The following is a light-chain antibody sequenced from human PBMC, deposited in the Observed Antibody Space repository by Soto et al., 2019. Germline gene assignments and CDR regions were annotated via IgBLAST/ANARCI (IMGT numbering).Light chain of an antibody. J-gene: IGKJ4*01. Sequence: DIQMTQYPSSLSASVGDRVTITCQASEGISNNLNWYQDKPGRAPNLLIYAAASLQSGVPSRFSGSGSGTDFTLTISSLQREDFAIYYCLQSFQTPLTFGGGTKVEIK. CDR1: EGISNN. CDR3: LQSFQTPLT. CDR2: AAA. V-gene: IGKV1-39*01.